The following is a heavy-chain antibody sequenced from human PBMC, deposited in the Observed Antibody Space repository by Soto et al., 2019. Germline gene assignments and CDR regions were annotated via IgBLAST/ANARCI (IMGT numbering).Heavy chain of an antibody. V-gene: IGHV2-70*04. CDR1: GFSLSTSGMR. CDR3: ARERIAVESFDY. CDR2: IDWDDDK. Sequence: SGPTLVNPTQTLTLTCTFSGFSLSTSGMRVSWIRQPPGKALEWLARIDWDDDKFYSTSLKTRLTISKDTSKNQVVLTMTNMDPVDTATYYCARERIAVESFDYWGQGTLVTV. D-gene: IGHD6-19*01. J-gene: IGHJ4*02.